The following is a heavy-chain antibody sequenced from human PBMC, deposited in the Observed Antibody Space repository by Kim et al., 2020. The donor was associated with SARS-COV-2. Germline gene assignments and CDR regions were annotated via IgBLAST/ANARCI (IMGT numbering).Heavy chain of an antibody. Sequence: NYAQQFQGRVTMTRDTSISTAYMELSRLRSDDTVVYYCARGGYSGYDLDYWGQGTLVTVSS. CDR3: ARGGYSGYDLDY. D-gene: IGHD5-12*01. J-gene: IGHJ4*02. V-gene: IGHV1-2*05.